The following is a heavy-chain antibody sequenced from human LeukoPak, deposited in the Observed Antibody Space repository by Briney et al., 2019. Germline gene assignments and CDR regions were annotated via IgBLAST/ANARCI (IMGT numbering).Heavy chain of an antibody. J-gene: IGHJ4*02. Sequence: GASVKVSCKASEYTFTGYYMHWVRQAPGQGLEWMGWIDPNSGGTNYAQKFQGRVTMTRDTSISTAYMELSRLRSDDTAVYYCARDPGYSGYDYVDGDYWGQGTLVTVSS. D-gene: IGHD5-12*01. CDR1: EYTFTGYY. CDR2: IDPNSGGT. CDR3: ARDPGYSGYDYVDGDY. V-gene: IGHV1-2*02.